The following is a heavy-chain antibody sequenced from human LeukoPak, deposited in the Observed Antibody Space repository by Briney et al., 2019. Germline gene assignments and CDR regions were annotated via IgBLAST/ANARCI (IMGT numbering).Heavy chain of an antibody. CDR1: GFTFSNYA. CDR2: IGAKGWVSLISGRGGET. V-gene: IGHV3-23*01. Sequence: GGSLRLSCAASGFTFSNYAMTWVRQAPGKGLEWVSSIGAKGWVSLISGRGGETYYADSVKGRFTISRDNAKNTVYLQMNSLRVGDTATYFCAQGGGGQALDNWGQGTLVTVSS. CDR3: AQGGGGQALDN. J-gene: IGHJ4*02. D-gene: IGHD3-10*01.